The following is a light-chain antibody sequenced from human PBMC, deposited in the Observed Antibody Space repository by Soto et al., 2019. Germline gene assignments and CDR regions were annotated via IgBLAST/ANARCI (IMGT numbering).Light chain of an antibody. CDR1: SSDVGSYNL. V-gene: IGLV2-23*02. Sequence: QSVLTQPASVSGSPGQSITISCTGTSSDVGSYNLVSWYQRHPGKAPKLMIYEVSKRPSGVSNRFSGSKSGNTASLTISGLQAEDEADYYCCSYAGSSTFPYVFGTGTKVTVL. CDR3: CSYAGSSTFPYV. CDR2: EVS. J-gene: IGLJ1*01.